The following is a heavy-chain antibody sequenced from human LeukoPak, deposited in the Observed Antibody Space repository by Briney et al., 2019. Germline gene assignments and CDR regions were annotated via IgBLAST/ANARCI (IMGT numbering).Heavy chain of an antibody. V-gene: IGHV3-23*01. Sequence: GGSLRLSCAASGFTFSSYAMSWVRQAPGKGLEWVSAISGSGGSTYYADSVKGRFTISRDNSKNTLYLQMNSLRAEDTAVYYCAKDDWNDPWGGVDAFDIWGQGTMVTVSS. CDR1: GFTFSSYA. J-gene: IGHJ3*02. D-gene: IGHD1-1*01. CDR3: AKDDWNDPWGGVDAFDI. CDR2: ISGSGGST.